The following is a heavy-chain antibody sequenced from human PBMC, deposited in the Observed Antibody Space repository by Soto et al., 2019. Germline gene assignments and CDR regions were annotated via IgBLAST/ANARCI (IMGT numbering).Heavy chain of an antibody. CDR2: ISAYNGNT. CDR3: ARGINIWNPAGLCDY. CDR1: GYTFTSYG. V-gene: IGHV1-18*01. J-gene: IGHJ4*02. Sequence: ASVKVSCKASGYTFTSYGSSWVRQAPGQGLEWMGWISAYNGNTNYAQKLQGRVTMTTDTSTSTAYMELRSLRSDDTAVYYCARGINIWNPAGLCDYWGQGTLGTVSS. D-gene: IGHD1-20*01.